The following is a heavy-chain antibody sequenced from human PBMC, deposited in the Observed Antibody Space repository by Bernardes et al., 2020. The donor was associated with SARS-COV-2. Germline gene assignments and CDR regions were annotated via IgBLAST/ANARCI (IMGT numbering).Heavy chain of an antibody. CDR2: ISYDGSNK. D-gene: IGHD3-10*01. Sequence: GGSLRLSCAASGFTLSTYAMHWVRQAPGKGLEWVALISYDGSNKYHADSVKGRFTISRDNSKNTLYLQMNSLRAEDTAVYYCAKDRERYYASGSLDYWGRGTLVTVSS. CDR3: AKDRERYYASGSLDY. CDR1: GFTLSTYA. V-gene: IGHV3-30-3*01. J-gene: IGHJ4*02.